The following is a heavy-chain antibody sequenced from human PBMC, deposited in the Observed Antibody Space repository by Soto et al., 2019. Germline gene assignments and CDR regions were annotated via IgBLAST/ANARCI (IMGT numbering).Heavy chain of an antibody. CDR3: AKPLGLRAVDPAGDAFDI. Sequence: GGSLRLSCAASGFTFSSYGMHWVRQAPGKGLEWVAVISYDGSNKYYADSVKGRFTISRDNSKNTLYLQMNSLRAEDTAVYYCAKPLGLRAVDPAGDAFDIWGQGTMVTVSS. J-gene: IGHJ3*02. CDR2: ISYDGSNK. V-gene: IGHV3-30*18. D-gene: IGHD6-19*01. CDR1: GFTFSSYG.